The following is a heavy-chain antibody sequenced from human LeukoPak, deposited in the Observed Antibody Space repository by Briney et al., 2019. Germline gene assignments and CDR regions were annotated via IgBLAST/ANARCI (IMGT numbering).Heavy chain of an antibody. CDR3: ARIGHEDYYFDY. CDR1: GFTFSDYY. CDR2: IYYSGST. J-gene: IGHJ4*02. V-gene: IGHV4-59*01. Sequence: GSLRLSCAASGFTFSDYYMSWIRQPPGKGLEWIGYIYYSGSTSYNPSLKSRVTIAVDTSKNQFSLKLNSVTAADTAVYYCARIGHEDYYFDYWGQGTLVTVSS.